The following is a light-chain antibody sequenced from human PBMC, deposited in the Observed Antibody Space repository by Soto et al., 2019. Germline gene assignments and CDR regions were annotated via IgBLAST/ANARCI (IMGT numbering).Light chain of an antibody. CDR3: QHYANSVWT. CDR1: QSVTYK. CDR2: DAS. V-gene: IGKV3D-20*01. Sequence: EIVLTQSPATLSLSPGERATLSCGASQSVTYKIAWYQQKPGLAPSLLIYDASTRAIGIPDRFSGGGSGTDFTLTISRLEPEDFAVYYCQHYANSVWTFGQGTKVEIK. J-gene: IGKJ1*01.